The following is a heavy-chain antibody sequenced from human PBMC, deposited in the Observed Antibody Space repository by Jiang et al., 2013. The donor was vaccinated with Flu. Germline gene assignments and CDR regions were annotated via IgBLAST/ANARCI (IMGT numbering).Heavy chain of an antibody. CDR3: ARQRVTYDILTGYWYNWFDP. Sequence: GSGLVKPSETLSLTCTVSGGSISSSSYYWGWIRQPPGKGLEWIGSIYYSGSTYYNPSLKSRVTISVDTSKNQFSLKLSSVTAADTAVYYCARQRVTYDILTGYWYNWFDPWGQGTLVTVSS. D-gene: IGHD3-9*01. CDR1: GGSISSSSYY. V-gene: IGHV4-39*01. J-gene: IGHJ5*02. CDR2: IYYSGST.